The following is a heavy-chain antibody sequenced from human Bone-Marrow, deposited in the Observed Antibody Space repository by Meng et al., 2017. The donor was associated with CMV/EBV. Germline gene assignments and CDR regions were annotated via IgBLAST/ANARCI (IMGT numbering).Heavy chain of an antibody. D-gene: IGHD3-22*01. CDR3: AKVWDSSGYLLYGEVGYGMDV. CDR1: GFTFSSHA. J-gene: IGHJ6*02. Sequence: GESLKISCAASGFTFSSHAMSWVRQAPGKGLEWVSAISGSGGSTYYADSVKGRFTISRDNSKNTLYLQMNSLRAEDTAVYYCAKVWDSSGYLLYGEVGYGMDVWGQGTTVTVSS. CDR2: ISGSGGST. V-gene: IGHV3-23*01.